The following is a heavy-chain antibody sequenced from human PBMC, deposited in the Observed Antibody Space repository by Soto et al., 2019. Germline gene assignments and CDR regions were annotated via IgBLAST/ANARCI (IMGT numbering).Heavy chain of an antibody. D-gene: IGHD3-3*01. CDR1: GFTFSSYG. Sequence: GGSLRLSCAASGFTFSSYGMHWVRQAPGKGLEWVAVISYDGSNKYYADSVKGRFTISRDNSKNTLYLQMNSLRAEDTAVYYCAKEGSGFLEWGAFDIWGQGTMVTVSS. CDR3: AKEGSGFLEWGAFDI. CDR2: ISYDGSNK. V-gene: IGHV3-30*18. J-gene: IGHJ3*02.